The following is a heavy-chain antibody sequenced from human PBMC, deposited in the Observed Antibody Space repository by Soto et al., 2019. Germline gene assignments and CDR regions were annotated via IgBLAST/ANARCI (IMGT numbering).Heavy chain of an antibody. CDR2: ISSSSSTI. Sequence: GSLRLSCAASGFTFSSYSMNWVRQAPGKGLEWVSYISSSSSTIYYADSVKGRFTISRDNAKNSLYLQMNSLRAEDTAVYYCARVGDYGAFDIRCQGTMVTVSS. CDR3: ARVGDYGAFDI. CDR1: GFTFSSYS. D-gene: IGHD4-17*01. J-gene: IGHJ3*02. V-gene: IGHV3-48*01.